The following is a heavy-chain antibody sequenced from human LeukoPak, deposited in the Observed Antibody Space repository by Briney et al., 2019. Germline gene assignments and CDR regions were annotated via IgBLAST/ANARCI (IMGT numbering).Heavy chain of an antibody. Sequence: SETLSLACTVSDGSISSSSYYWGWIRQPPGKGLEWIGSIYYSGNTYYNPSLKSRLTISVDTSKNQFSLKLSSVTAADTAVYYCARDEIASGFHDAVGVWGQGTMVTVSS. J-gene: IGHJ3*01. CDR3: ARDEIASGFHDAVGV. V-gene: IGHV4-39*07. CDR1: DGSISSSSYY. D-gene: IGHD3-3*01. CDR2: IYYSGNT.